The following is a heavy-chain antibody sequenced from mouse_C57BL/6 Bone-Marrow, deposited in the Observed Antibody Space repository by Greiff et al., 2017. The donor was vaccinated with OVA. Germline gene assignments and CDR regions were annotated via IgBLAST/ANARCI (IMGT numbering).Heavy chain of an antibody. CDR1: GYTFTSSG. CDR3: EGLRRSFAY. J-gene: IGHJ3*01. D-gene: IGHD2-2*01. V-gene: IGHV1-81*01. CDR2: IYPRSGNT. Sequence: QVQLQQSGAELARPGASVKLSCKASGYTFTSSGISWVKQRTGQGLEWIGEIYPRSGNTYSNEKFKGKATLTADKYSSTAYMELRSLTSEDSAVYIWEGLRRSFAYWGQGTLVTVSA.